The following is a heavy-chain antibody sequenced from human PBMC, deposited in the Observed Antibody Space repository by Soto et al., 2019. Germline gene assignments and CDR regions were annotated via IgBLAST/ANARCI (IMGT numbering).Heavy chain of an antibody. D-gene: IGHD3-10*01. CDR3: VRSVVVRGVFTFDC. CDR1: GYTFKSYA. J-gene: IGHJ4*02. Sequence: ASVKVSCKASGYTFKSYAIHWVRQAPGQRLEWMGWINTGNGNVRYSQKFQGRVTITRDTSASTAYMEVSSLRSEDTATYFCVRSVVVRGVFTFDCWGQGTLVTVSS. CDR2: INTGNGNV. V-gene: IGHV1-3*04.